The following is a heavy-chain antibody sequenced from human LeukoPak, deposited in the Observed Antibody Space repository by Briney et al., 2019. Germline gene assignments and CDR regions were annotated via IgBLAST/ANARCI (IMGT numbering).Heavy chain of an antibody. CDR3: AKEIYFDSGSYPDY. V-gene: IGHV3-30*18. CDR2: ISHDGTNK. Sequence: GRSLRLSCAASGFTFSSYGMHWVRQAPGEGLEWVAVISHDGTNKYYADSVKGRFTISRDNSKSTLYLQVNSLRAEDTAVYYCAKEIYFDSGSYPDYWGQGSLVTVSS. J-gene: IGHJ4*02. CDR1: GFTFSSYG. D-gene: IGHD3-10*01.